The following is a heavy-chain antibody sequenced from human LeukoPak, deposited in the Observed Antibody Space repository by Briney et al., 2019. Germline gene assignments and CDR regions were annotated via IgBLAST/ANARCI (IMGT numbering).Heavy chain of an antibody. CDR3: AREFHCSGGSCSHDASDI. CDR1: GGSFSGYY. Sequence: SETLSLTCAVYGGSFSGYYWSWIRQPPGKGLEWIGEINHSGSTNYNPSLKSRVTISVDTSKNQFALKLSSVPAADTAVYYCAREFHCSGGSCSHDASDIWGQGTMVTVPS. D-gene: IGHD2-15*01. V-gene: IGHV4-34*01. J-gene: IGHJ3*02. CDR2: INHSGST.